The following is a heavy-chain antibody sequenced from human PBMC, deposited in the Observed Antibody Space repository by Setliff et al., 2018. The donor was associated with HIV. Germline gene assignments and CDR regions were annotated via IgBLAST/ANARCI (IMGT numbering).Heavy chain of an antibody. V-gene: IGHV3-7*01. J-gene: IGHJ4*02. CDR2: IQRDGSEK. Sequence: GGSLRLSCAASTFPFSNYDIQWVRQAPGEGPEWVANIQRDGSEKNYVDSVKGRFTVSRDNARNTLYLQMNSLRPDDTAVYYCATDRFFVANYWGPGTLVTVSS. CDR3: ATDRFFVANY. D-gene: IGHD2-8*01. CDR1: TFPFSNYD.